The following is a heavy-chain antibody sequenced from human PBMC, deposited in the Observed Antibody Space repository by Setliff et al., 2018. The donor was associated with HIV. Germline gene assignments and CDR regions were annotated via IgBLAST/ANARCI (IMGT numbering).Heavy chain of an antibody. V-gene: IGHV1-18*01. CDR1: GGTFSSYA. Sequence: ASVKVSCKASGGTFSSYAISWVRQAPGQGLEWMGWISGFNGNTKYGQGFQGRVTMTTDTSTSTVYMELRSLRSDDTAVYYCGRVPYRSAWFSGGHNPFDDWGQGTMVTVSS. D-gene: IGHD6-19*01. CDR3: GRVPYRSAWFSGGHNPFDD. J-gene: IGHJ3*01. CDR2: ISGFNGNT.